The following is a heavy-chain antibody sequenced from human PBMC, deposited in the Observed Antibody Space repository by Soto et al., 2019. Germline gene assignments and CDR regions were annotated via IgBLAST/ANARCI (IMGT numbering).Heavy chain of an antibody. J-gene: IGHJ4*02. Sequence: QVQLVESGGGVVQPGRSLRLSCAASGFTFSSYGMQWVRQAPGKGLEWVAVISYDGRNEYYEDSVKGRLSISRDNSKNTPYLQVNSLRAEDTAVYYCARGDGYDSTSLDYWGQGTLVTVSS. V-gene: IGHV3-30*03. CDR1: GFTFSSYG. D-gene: IGHD3-22*01. CDR2: ISYDGRNE. CDR3: ARGDGYDSTSLDY.